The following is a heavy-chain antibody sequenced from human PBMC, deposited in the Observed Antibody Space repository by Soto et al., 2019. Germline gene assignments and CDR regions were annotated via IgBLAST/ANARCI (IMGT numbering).Heavy chain of an antibody. J-gene: IGHJ4*02. V-gene: IGHV3-23*01. CDR2: ITASGGST. CDR3: AKVGDYTHYYFDY. CDR1: GFTFSSYA. D-gene: IGHD2-21*01. Sequence: PGGSLRLSCAASGFTFSSYAMSWVRQAPGKGLKWVSTITASGGSTYYADSVKGRFTISRDNSKNTLSLQMSSLRAEDTAVYYCAKVGDYTHYYFDYWGQGTLVTVSS.